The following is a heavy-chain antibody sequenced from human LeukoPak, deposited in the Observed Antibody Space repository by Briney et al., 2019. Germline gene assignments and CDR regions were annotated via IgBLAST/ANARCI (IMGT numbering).Heavy chain of an antibody. CDR1: GGSISSYY. CDR3: ASHCSSTSCYFDY. CDR2: INHSGST. J-gene: IGHJ4*02. D-gene: IGHD2-2*01. Sequence: SETLSLTCTVSGGSISSYYWSWIRQPPGKGLEWIGEINHSGSTNYNPSLKSRVTISVDTSKNQFSLKLSSVTAADTAVYYCASHCSSTSCYFDYWGQGTLVTVSS. V-gene: IGHV4-34*01.